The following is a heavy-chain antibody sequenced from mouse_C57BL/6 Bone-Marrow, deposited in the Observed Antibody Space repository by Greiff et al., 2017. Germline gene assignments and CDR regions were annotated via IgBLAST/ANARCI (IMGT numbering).Heavy chain of an antibody. CDR2: IYYSGTI. V-gene: IGHV3-5*01. J-gene: IGHJ2*01. CDR1: GISITTGNYR. Sequence: DVKLQESGPGLVKPSQTVFLTCTVTGISITTGNYRWSWIRQFPGNKLEWIGYIYYSGTITYNPSLTSRTTITRDTPKNQFFLEMNSLTAEDTATYYCARDGGYYGHFDYWGQGTTLTVS. CDR3: ARDGGYYGHFDY. D-gene: IGHD1-1*01.